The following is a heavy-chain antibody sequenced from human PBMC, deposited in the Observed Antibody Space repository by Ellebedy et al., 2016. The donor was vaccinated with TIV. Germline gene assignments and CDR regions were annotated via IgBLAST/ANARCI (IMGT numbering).Heavy chain of an antibody. Sequence: GGSLRLSXEASGFTFSNYAIHWVRQAPGRGLEWVALISYDGDDKDYADSVKGRFTISRDNSKNTVYLQMNSLRAEDTALYFCARDYQNGMDVWGQGTTVTVSS. CDR3: ARDYQNGMDV. V-gene: IGHV3-30-3*01. CDR2: ISYDGDDK. J-gene: IGHJ6*02. CDR1: GFTFSNYA. D-gene: IGHD2-2*01.